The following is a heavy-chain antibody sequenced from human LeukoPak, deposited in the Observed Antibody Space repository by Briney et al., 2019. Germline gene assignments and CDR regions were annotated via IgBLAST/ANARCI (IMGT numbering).Heavy chain of an antibody. J-gene: IGHJ6*03. V-gene: IGHV3-20*04. CDR1: GFTFSSYN. Sequence: GGSLRLSCAASGFTFSSYNMNWVRQAPGKGLEWVSGINWNGGSTGYADSVKGRFTISRDNAKNSLYLQMNSLRDEDTAIYYCARDPYNGNYGDFYYYYMDVWGKGTTVTISS. CDR3: ARDPYNGNYGDFYYYYMDV. D-gene: IGHD1-26*01. CDR2: INWNGGST.